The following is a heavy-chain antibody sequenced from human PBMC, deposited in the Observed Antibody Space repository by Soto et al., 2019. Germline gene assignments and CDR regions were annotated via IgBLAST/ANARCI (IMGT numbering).Heavy chain of an antibody. CDR2: ISYDGGNQ. V-gene: IGHV3-30*03. CDR3: ATGEGFGSGNFHVTHPYYYGMDV. Sequence: QVQLVESGGGVVQPGGSLRLSCAASGFTFSNYAMHWVRQAPGEGLQWVALISYDGGNQYFPDSVKGRFTVSRDNSKSTLYLQMNSLRPEDTGVYYCATGEGFGSGNFHVTHPYYYGMDVWGLGTTVTVSS. J-gene: IGHJ6*02. CDR1: GFTFSNYA. D-gene: IGHD3-10*01.